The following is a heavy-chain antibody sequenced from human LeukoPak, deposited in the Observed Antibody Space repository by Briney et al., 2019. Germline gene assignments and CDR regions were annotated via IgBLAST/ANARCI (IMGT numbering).Heavy chain of an antibody. D-gene: IGHD6-19*01. CDR3: ARGKHSSPKHWFDP. J-gene: IGHJ5*02. Sequence: ASVKVSCKASGGTFSSYAISWVRQAPGQGLEWMGWISAYNGNTNYAQKLQGRVTMTTDTSTSTAYMELRSLRSDDTAVYYCARGKHSSPKHWFDPWGQGTLVTVSS. V-gene: IGHV1-18*01. CDR2: ISAYNGNT. CDR1: GGTFSSYA.